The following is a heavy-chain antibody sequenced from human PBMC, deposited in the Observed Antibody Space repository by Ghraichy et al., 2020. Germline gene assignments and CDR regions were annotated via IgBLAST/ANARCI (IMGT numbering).Heavy chain of an antibody. CDR3: AKVKVAPQDY. CDR2: IRYDGSNK. J-gene: IGHJ4*02. D-gene: IGHD2-15*01. CDR1: GFTFSSYG. Sequence: GSLNISCAASGFTFSSYGMHWVRQAPGKGLEWVAFIRYDGSNKYYADSVKGRFTISRDNSKNTLYLQMNSLRAEDTAVYYCAKVKVAPQDYWGQGTLVTVSS. V-gene: IGHV3-30*02.